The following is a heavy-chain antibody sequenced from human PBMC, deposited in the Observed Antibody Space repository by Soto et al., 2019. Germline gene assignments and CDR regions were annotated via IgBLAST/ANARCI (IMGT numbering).Heavy chain of an antibody. CDR1: GFTFSSYA. Sequence: EVQLLESGGGLVQPGGSLRLSCAASGFTFSSYAMSWVRQAPGKGLEWVSAISSSGGATYYADSVKGRFTNSRDNSKNTLYRQMTRLRAEDTAVYYWAKERVGPGYYYGMDVWGKGTTVTVSS. V-gene: IGHV3-23*01. CDR2: ISSSGGAT. D-gene: IGHD2-15*01. CDR3: AKERVGPGYYYGMDV. J-gene: IGHJ6*04.